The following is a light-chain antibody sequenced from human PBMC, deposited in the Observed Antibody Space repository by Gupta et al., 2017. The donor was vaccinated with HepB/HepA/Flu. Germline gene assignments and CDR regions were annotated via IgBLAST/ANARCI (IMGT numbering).Light chain of an antibody. CDR2: GAS. J-gene: IGKJ1*01. V-gene: IGKV3-15*01. CDR1: QSVSSN. Sequence: EIVMTQSPATLSVSPGERATLSCRASQSVSSNLAWYQQKPGQAPRLLIYGASTRATGIPARFSGSGSGTEFTLTISSLQSEDFAGYYCQQYNNGPTFGQGTKLEIK. CDR3: QQYNNGPT.